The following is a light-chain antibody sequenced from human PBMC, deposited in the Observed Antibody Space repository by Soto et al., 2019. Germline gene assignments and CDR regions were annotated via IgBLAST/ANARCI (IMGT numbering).Light chain of an antibody. CDR1: QSIRSA. J-gene: IGKJ4*01. CDR3: QQYNNWPPLT. CDR2: GTS. Sequence: EIVMTQSPATLSVSPGERATLSCRASQSIRSALAWYQQRPGQAPRLLIYGTSTRATGIPARFSGSGSGTEFTLTISSLQSEDFAVYFCQQYNNWPPLTFGGGTKVEI. V-gene: IGKV3D-15*01.